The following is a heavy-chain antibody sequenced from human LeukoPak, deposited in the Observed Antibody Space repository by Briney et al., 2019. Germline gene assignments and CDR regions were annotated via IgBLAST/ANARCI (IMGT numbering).Heavy chain of an antibody. CDR3: TKYTSGWGFDY. D-gene: IGHD6-19*01. CDR1: GFTFSNAW. Sequence: PGGSLRLSCAASGFTFSNAWMSWVRQAPGKGLEWVGRLKNKADGGTTDYAAPVKGRFTITRDDSKNALYLQMNSLKTEDTAVYYCTKYTSGWGFDYWGQGTLVTVSS. CDR2: LKNKADGGTT. J-gene: IGHJ4*02. V-gene: IGHV3-15*01.